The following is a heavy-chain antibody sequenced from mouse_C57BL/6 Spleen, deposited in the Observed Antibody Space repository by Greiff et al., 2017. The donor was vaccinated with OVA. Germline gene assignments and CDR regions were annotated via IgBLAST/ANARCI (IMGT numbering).Heavy chain of an antibody. CDR3: ARETYYGSSYRFAY. V-gene: IGHV1-64*01. CDR2: IHPNSGST. J-gene: IGHJ3*01. D-gene: IGHD1-1*01. Sequence: VQLVESGAELVKPGASVKLSCKASGYTFTSYWMHWVKQRPGQGLEWIGMIHPNSGSTNYNEKFKSKATLTVDKSSSTAYMQLSSLTSEDSAVYYCARETYYGSSYRFAYWGQGTLVTVSA. CDR1: GYTFTSYW.